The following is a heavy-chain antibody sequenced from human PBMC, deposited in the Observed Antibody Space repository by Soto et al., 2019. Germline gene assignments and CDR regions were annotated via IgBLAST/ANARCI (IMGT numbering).Heavy chain of an antibody. V-gene: IGHV4-59*01. D-gene: IGHD4-17*01. CDR2: IYYSGST. CDR1: GGSISSYY. Sequence: QVQLQESGPGLVKPSETLSLTCTVSGGSISSYYWSWIRQPPGKGLEWIGYIYYSGSTNYNPSLKSRVTISVDTSKNQFSLKLSSVTAADTAVYYCARGDYDDAFDIWGQGTMVTVSS. J-gene: IGHJ3*02. CDR3: ARGDYDDAFDI.